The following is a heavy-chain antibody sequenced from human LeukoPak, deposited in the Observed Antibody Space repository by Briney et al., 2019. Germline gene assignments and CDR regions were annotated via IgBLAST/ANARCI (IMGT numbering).Heavy chain of an antibody. Sequence: GGYLRLSCAASGFTFSTYWMSWVRQAPGKGLEWLTNIQENGRDKNYVDAVKGRFTISRDNAKTSLYLQMNSLRAEDTGVYYCARDLRTGAAAGWDYWGQGTLVTVSS. CDR2: IQENGRDK. CDR3: ARDLRTGAAAGWDY. CDR1: GFTFSTYW. J-gene: IGHJ4*02. V-gene: IGHV3-7*01. D-gene: IGHD2-2*01.